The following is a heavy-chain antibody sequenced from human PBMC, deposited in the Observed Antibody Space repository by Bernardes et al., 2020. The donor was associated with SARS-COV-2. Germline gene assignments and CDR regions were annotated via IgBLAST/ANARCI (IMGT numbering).Heavy chain of an antibody. CDR3: ARTYYDFWSGYCGYFDY. CDR1: GGSISSSSYY. D-gene: IGHD3-3*01. CDR2: IYYSGST. Sequence: SETLSLTCTVSGGSISSSSYYWGWIRQPPGKGLEWIGSIYYSGSTYYNPSLKSRVTISVDTSKNQFSLKLSSVTAADTAVYYCARTYYDFWSGYCGYFDYWGQGTLVTVSS. V-gene: IGHV4-39*07. J-gene: IGHJ4*02.